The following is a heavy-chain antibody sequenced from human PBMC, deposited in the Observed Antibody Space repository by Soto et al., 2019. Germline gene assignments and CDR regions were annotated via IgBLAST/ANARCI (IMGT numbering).Heavy chain of an antibody. V-gene: IGHV4-34*01. D-gene: IGHD7-27*01. Sequence: PSETLSLTCAVYGGSFSNYYWSWIRQPPGKGLEWIGEINHSGSTNYNPSLKSRVTISVDTSKNQFSLKLSSVTAADTAVYFCARGDLLPGVYYYMDVWGKGTTVTSP. CDR1: GGSFSNYY. CDR3: ARGDLLPGVYYYMDV. J-gene: IGHJ6*03. CDR2: INHSGST.